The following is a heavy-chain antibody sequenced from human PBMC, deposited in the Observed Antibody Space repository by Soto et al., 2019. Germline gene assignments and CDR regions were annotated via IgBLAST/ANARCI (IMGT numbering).Heavy chain of an antibody. CDR3: EYSEDSLYNNIDV. J-gene: IGHJ6*02. V-gene: IGHV3-23*01. D-gene: IGHD1-26*01. CDR1: GFIFSSYA. Sequence: QTGGSLRLSCAASGFIFSSYAMSWVRQAPGKGLEWVSGISGSDGSTYYADSVKGRFTISRDNSKNTLYLQMNSLRAEDTAVYYFEYSEDSLYNNIDVWGQGTSVTVSS. CDR2: ISGSDGST.